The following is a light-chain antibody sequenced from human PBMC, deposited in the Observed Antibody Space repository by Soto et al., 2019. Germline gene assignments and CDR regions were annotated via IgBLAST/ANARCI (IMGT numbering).Light chain of an antibody. CDR1: QSVSSI. J-gene: IGKJ1*01. V-gene: IGKV3-11*01. Sequence: EIVLTQPPATLSLSPGERATLSCRPSQSVSSILAWYQQKPGQAPRLLIYDASNGATGIPARFSGSGSGTDFTLTISSLEPEDFAVYYCQQRSNWPPWTFGQGTKVDIK. CDR3: QQRSNWPPWT. CDR2: DAS.